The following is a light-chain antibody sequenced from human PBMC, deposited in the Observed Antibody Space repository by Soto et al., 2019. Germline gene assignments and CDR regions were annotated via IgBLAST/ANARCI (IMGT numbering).Light chain of an antibody. CDR2: DVS. J-gene: IGLJ2*01. Sequence: QSALTQPASVSGSPGQSFTISCTGTSSDVGGYNYVSWYQQHAGKAPKLMIYDVSNRPSGVSNRFSGSKSGNTASLTISGLQAEDEAVYYCTSYTSSTTPVFGGGTKITVL. V-gene: IGLV2-14*01. CDR1: SSDVGGYNY. CDR3: TSYTSSTTPV.